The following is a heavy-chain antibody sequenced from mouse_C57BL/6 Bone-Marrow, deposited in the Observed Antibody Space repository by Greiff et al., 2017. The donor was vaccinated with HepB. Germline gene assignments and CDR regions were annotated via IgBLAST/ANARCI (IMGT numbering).Heavy chain of an antibody. CDR2: IHPNSGST. V-gene: IGHV1-64*01. Sequence: VQLQQPGAELVKPGASVKLSCKASCYTFTSYWMHWVKQRPGQGLEWIGMIHPNSGSTNYNEKFKSKATLTVDKSSSTAYMQLSSLTSEDSAVYYCARDYYGSSYVFAYWGQGTLVTVSA. CDR1: CYTFTSYW. CDR3: ARDYYGSSYVFAY. D-gene: IGHD1-1*01. J-gene: IGHJ3*01.